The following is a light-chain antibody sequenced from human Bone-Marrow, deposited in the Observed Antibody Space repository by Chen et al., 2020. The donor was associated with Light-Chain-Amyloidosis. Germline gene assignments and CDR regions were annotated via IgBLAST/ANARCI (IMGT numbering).Light chain of an antibody. Sequence: QSALTQPPSASGSPGQSVTISCTGTSSDVGGNNYVSWYQQHPGKAPKLMIYEVTKRPSGVPDRFSGSKSGNTASLTISGLHTEDEAAYYCSSYAGRNNLVFGGGTKLTV. J-gene: IGLJ3*02. CDR1: SSDVGGNNY. CDR2: EVT. V-gene: IGLV2-8*01. CDR3: SSYAGRNNLV.